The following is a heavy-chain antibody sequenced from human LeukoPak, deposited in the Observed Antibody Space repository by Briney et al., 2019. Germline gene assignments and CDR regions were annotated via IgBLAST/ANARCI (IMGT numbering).Heavy chain of an antibody. Sequence: GSSVKVSCKASGGTFSSHAISWVRQAPGQGLEWMGGIIPIFGTANYAQKFQGRVTITADKSTSTAYMELSSLRSEDTAVYYCASANALTTVTQSFDYWGQGTLVTVSS. D-gene: IGHD4-11*01. J-gene: IGHJ4*02. V-gene: IGHV1-69*06. CDR3: ASANALTTVTQSFDY. CDR2: IIPIFGTA. CDR1: GGTFSSHA.